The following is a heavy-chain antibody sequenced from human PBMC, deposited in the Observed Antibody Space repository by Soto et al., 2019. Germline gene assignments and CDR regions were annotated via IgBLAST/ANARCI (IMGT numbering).Heavy chain of an antibody. CDR3: ARGYSILVVAAKGRFDS. Sequence: QVQLVQSGAEVKKPGASVKVSCKASGYTFTSYAMHWVRQAPGQRLEWMGWINAGNGNTKYSQKFQGRVTITRDTSANTAYMELRSPGSEDTAVYYCARGYSILVVAAKGRFDSWGQGTLVTVAS. D-gene: IGHD2-15*01. CDR1: GYTFTSYA. V-gene: IGHV1-3*01. CDR2: INAGNGNT. J-gene: IGHJ5*01.